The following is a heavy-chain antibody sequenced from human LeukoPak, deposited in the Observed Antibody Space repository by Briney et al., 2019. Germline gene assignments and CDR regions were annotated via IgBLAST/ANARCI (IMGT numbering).Heavy chain of an antibody. J-gene: IGHJ4*02. CDR1: GGTFSSSA. Sequence: SVKVSCKASGGTFSSSAISWVRQAPGQGLEWMGGIIPIFGTANYAQKFQGRVTITADESTSTAYMELSSLRSEDTAVYYCAREGDTAMVTPLDYWGQGTLVTVSS. V-gene: IGHV1-69*13. CDR3: AREGDTAMVTPLDY. CDR2: IIPIFGTA. D-gene: IGHD5-18*01.